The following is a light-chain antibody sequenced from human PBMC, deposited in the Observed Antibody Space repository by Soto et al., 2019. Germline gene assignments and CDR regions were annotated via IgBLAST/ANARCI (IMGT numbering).Light chain of an antibody. V-gene: IGKV1-27*01. CDR1: QDINNY. CDR3: QRYDSDPCT. CDR2: AAS. J-gene: IGKJ3*01. Sequence: DIQMTQSPSSLSASVGDRVTVTCRASQDINNYLAWYQQKPGKVPKLLIYAASTLQSGVPSRFSGSGSGTDFTLSISSLQPEDVATYYCQRYDSDPCTFGPGTKVDIK.